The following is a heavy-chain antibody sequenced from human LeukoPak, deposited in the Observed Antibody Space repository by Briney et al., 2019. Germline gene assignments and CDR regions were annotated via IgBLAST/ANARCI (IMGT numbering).Heavy chain of an antibody. CDR3: VRDFWGTYDY. V-gene: IGHV1-2*06. J-gene: IGHJ4*02. D-gene: IGHD3-16*01. Sequence: ASVKVSCKASGYTFSDFTDYDLHWVRQAPGQGLEWVGRLNPKIGDTYYAQKFRGRATITGDTSISTAYMELSSLRSDDTAMYYCVRDFWGTYDYWGQGTLVTVSS. CDR1: GYTFSDFTDYD. CDR2: LNPKIGDT.